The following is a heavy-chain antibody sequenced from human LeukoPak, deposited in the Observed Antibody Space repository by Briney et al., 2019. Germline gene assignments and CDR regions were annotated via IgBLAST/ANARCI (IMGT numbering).Heavy chain of an antibody. CDR2: IQYDGSNE. CDR1: GFTFSSYD. D-gene: IGHD1-1*01. J-gene: IGHJ4*02. CDR3: AKGRRVDADDHFDH. V-gene: IGHV3-30*02. Sequence: GGSLRLSCAVSGFTFSSYDMSWVRQAPGKGLEWVAYIQYDGSNEQYADSVKGRFSISRDSSKNILYLQMNSLRAEDTAVYYCAKGRRVDADDHFDHWGQGTLVTVSS.